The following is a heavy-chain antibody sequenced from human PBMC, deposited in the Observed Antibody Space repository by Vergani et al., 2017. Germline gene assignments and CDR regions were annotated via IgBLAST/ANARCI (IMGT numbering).Heavy chain of an antibody. J-gene: IGHJ4*02. Sequence: QVQLVQSGAEVKKPGSSVKVSCKASGGTFSSYAISWVRQAPGQGLEWMGRIIPILGIANYAQKFQGRVTITADKSTSTAYMELSSLRSEDTAVYYCAISRGSSSWYAAGYWGQGTLVTVSS. CDR2: IIPILGIA. CDR3: AISRGSSSWYAAGY. CDR1: GGTFSSYA. D-gene: IGHD6-13*01. V-gene: IGHV1-69*09.